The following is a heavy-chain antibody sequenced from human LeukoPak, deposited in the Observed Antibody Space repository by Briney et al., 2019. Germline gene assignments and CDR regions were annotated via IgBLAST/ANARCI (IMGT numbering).Heavy chain of an antibody. CDR2: IKQDGSEK. CDR3: ARDIPQGLSYFDY. Sequence: GGSLRLSCAASGFTFSSHWMSWVRQAPGIGLEWVASIKQDGSEKNYVDSVKGRFTISRDNAKNSLYLQLNSLRAEDTAVYYCARDIPQGLSYFDYWGQGTLVTVSS. J-gene: IGHJ4*02. D-gene: IGHD2-2*02. CDR1: GFTFSSHW. V-gene: IGHV3-7*01.